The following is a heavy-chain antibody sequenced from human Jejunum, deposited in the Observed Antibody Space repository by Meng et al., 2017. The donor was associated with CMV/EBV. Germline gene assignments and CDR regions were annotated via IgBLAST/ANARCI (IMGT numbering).Heavy chain of an antibody. D-gene: IGHD6-13*01. J-gene: IGHJ4*02. CDR2: IYHSGSS. CDR1: GYSLPSGYY. CDR3: ARARSSSWYYDY. Sequence: VSGYSLPSGYYWGWIRQAPGRGLEWIGNIYHSGSSYYNPSLKSRVTMSVDTSKNQFSVKLDSVTAADTAVYYCARARSSSWYYDYWGRGMLVTVSS. V-gene: IGHV4-38-2*02.